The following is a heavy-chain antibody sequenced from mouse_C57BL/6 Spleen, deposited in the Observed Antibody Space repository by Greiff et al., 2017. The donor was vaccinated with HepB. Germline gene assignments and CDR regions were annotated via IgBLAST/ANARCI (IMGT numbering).Heavy chain of an antibody. D-gene: IGHD3-2*02. Sequence: QVQLQQSGAELVMPGASVKLSCKASGYTFTSYWMHWVKQRPGQGLEWIGEIDPSDSYTNYNQKFKGKSTLTVDKSSSTAYMQLSSLTSEDSAVYYCARRGAQAPDYWGQGTTLTVSS. CDR3: ARRGAQAPDY. V-gene: IGHV1-69*01. J-gene: IGHJ2*01. CDR1: GYTFTSYW. CDR2: IDPSDSYT.